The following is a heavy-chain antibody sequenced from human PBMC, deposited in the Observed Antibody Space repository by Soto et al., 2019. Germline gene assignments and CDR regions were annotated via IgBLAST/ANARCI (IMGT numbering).Heavy chain of an antibody. Sequence: EVQLVESGGGLVQPGGSLRLSCAASGFTFSNNWMTWVRQAPGKGLERVANINEDGSRRYYVDSVKGQFTVSRDNAKNSLYLQMNGLRAEDTAVYYCARSLDWGQGTTVTVSS. V-gene: IGHV3-7*05. J-gene: IGHJ6*02. CDR3: ARSLD. CDR1: GFTFSNNW. CDR2: INEDGSRR.